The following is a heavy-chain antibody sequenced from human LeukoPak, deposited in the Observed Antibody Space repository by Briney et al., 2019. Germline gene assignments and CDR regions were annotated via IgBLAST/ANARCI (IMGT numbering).Heavy chain of an antibody. J-gene: IGHJ4*02. CDR1: GGSISSYY. D-gene: IGHD2-21*02. CDR2: IYYSGST. V-gene: IGHV4-59*01. Sequence: SETLSLTCTVSGGSISSYYWSWIRQPPGKGLEWTGYIYYSGSTNYNPSLKSRVTISVDTSKNQFSLKLSSVTAADTAVYYCAREGACGGDCYPDYWGQGTLVTVSS. CDR3: AREGACGGDCYPDY.